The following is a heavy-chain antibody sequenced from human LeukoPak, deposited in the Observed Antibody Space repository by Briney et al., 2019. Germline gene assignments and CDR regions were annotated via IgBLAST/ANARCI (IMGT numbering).Heavy chain of an antibody. CDR1: GYTFTSYA. V-gene: IGHV7-4-1*02. CDR2: INTNTGKP. CDR3: ARSGADNWNYEFDY. Sequence: ASVKVSCKASGYTFTSYAMHWVRQAPGQRLEWMGWINTNTGKPTSVQGFRGRFDFSLDTSVSTAYLHISSLKTEDTAVYYCARSGADNWNYEFDYWGQGTLVTVSS. J-gene: IGHJ4*02. D-gene: IGHD1-7*01.